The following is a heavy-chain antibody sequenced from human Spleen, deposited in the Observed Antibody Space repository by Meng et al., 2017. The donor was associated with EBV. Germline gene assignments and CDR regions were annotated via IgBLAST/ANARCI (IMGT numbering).Heavy chain of an antibody. CDR2: LSGYNDSR. J-gene: IGHJ4*02. V-gene: IGHV1-18*01. CDR3: ARDLGGDFDY. Sequence: QVQLVQSGSELQKPGASVRVSCKASRNTFSNYDVNWVRQAPGQGLEWMGWLSGYNDSRIYAQKFRARVTINTDTSTSTAYMELRSLRSDDTAVYYCARDLGGDFDYWGQGTLVTVSS. D-gene: IGHD3-16*01. CDR1: RNTFSNYD.